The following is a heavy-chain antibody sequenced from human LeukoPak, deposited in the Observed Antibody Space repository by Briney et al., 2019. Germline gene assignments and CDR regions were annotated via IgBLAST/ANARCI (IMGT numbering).Heavy chain of an antibody. CDR1: GFTFSSYA. CDR2: ISGSGGGT. Sequence: GGSLRLSCAASGFTFSSYAMSWVRQAPGKGLEWVSAISGSGGGTYYADSVKGRFTISRDNSRNTLYLQINSLRAEDTAVYYCAKDLEPTAAGQIDYWGQGTLVTVSS. D-gene: IGHD6-13*01. V-gene: IGHV3-23*01. J-gene: IGHJ4*02. CDR3: AKDLEPTAAGQIDY.